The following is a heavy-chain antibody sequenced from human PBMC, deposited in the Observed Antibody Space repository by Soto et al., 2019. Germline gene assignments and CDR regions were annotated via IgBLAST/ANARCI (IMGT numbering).Heavy chain of an antibody. V-gene: IGHV5-10-1*01. CDR3: ARHGAAIWLGY. CDR2: IDPSDSYI. Sequence: PXDSLTISCKTSGYTFSGHWISLVRQVPGRGLQWMGNIDPSDSYINYNPAFRGHVTSSVDKSSSTAYLHWSSLGPSDTAIYYCARHGAAIWLGYWGQGTLVTVSS. D-gene: IGHD6-19*01. J-gene: IGHJ4*02. CDR1: GYTFSGHW.